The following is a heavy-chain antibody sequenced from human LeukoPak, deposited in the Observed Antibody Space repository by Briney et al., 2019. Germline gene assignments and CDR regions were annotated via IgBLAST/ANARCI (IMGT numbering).Heavy chain of an antibody. CDR1: GYPISSGYY. V-gene: IGHV4-38-2*02. Sequence: PSETLSLTCTVSGYPISSGYYWGWIRQPPGKGLEWIGSIYHSGSTYYNPSLKSRVTISVDTSKNQFSLKLSSVTAADTAVYYCASGGNDPGTSDYWGQGTLVTVSS. CDR3: ASGGNDPGTSDY. J-gene: IGHJ4*02. CDR2: IYHSGST. D-gene: IGHD3-16*01.